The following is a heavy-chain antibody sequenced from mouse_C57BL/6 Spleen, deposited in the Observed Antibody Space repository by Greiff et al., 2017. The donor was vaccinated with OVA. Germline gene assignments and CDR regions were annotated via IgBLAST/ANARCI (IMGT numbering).Heavy chain of an antibody. CDR2: ISSGSSTI. J-gene: IGHJ2*01. V-gene: IGHV5-17*01. CDR1: GFTFSDYG. Sequence: EVKVVESGGGLVKPGGSLKLSCAASGFTFSDYGMHWVRQAPEKGLEWVAYISSGSSTIYYADTVKGRFTISRDNAKNTLFLQMTSLRSEDTAMYYCAWGWSEGWGKSTTLTVAT. CDR3: AWGWSEG. D-gene: IGHD3-3*01.